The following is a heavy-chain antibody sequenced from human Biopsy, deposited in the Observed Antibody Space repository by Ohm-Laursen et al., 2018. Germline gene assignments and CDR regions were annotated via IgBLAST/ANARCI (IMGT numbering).Heavy chain of an antibody. CDR1: GYTFTGQD. Sequence: SSVKVSCKASGYTFTGQDLHWVRQVPGQGLEWMGWINPHSGTTKFAQDFQGRVTMTRDRSITTAYMELRRLRSDDTAVYYCAKGQDLRGGAEYFQHWGQGALVTVSS. CDR2: INPHSGTT. V-gene: IGHV1-2*02. J-gene: IGHJ1*01. CDR3: AKGQDLRGGAEYFQH. D-gene: IGHD2-15*01.